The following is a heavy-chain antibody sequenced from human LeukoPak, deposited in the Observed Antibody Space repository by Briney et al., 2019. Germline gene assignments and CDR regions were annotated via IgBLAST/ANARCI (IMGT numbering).Heavy chain of an antibody. V-gene: IGHV3-11*04. D-gene: IGHD3-10*01. CDR2: ISSGSSTI. CDR1: GFTFSDYY. J-gene: IGHJ4*02. Sequence: PGGSLRLSCAASGFTFSDYYMSWIRQAPGEGLEWVSYISSGSSTIYYADSVKGRFTVSRDNGKKSLYLQMNSLRAEDTAVYYCARDLRSMVRGVIPLWGQGTLVTVSS. CDR3: ARDLRSMVRGVIPL.